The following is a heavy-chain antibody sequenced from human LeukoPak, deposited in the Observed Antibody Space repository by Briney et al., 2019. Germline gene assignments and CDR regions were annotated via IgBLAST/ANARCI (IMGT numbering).Heavy chain of an antibody. CDR3: ARDDYGDYECFDY. Sequence: GGSLRLSCAASGFTFSGYWMSWVRQAPGKGLEWVANIKQDGSEKYYVDSVKGRFTISRDNAKNSLYLQMNSLRAEDTAVYYCARDDYGDYECFDYWGQGTLVTVSS. J-gene: IGHJ4*02. V-gene: IGHV3-7*01. D-gene: IGHD4-17*01. CDR2: IKQDGSEK. CDR1: GFTFSGYW.